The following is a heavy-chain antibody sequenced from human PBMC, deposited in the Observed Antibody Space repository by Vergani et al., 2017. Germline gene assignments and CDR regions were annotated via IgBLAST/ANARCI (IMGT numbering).Heavy chain of an antibody. CDR1: GFTFSNYV. CDR2: ISGSGGRT. V-gene: IGHV3-23*01. Sequence: EVQLLESGGGLVQPGGSLRLSCAASGFTFSNYVMSWVRQAPGKGLEWVSGISGSGGRTYNADSGKGRFTISRDNSKNTLYLQMNSLRAEDTAVYYCAKDPLIYDDYLWYFDYWGQGTLVTVSS. CDR3: AKDPLIYDDYLWYFDY. J-gene: IGHJ4*02. D-gene: IGHD4-17*01.